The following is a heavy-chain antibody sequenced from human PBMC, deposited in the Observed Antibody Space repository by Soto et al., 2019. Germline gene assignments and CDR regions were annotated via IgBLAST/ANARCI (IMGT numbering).Heavy chain of an antibody. D-gene: IGHD3-22*01. V-gene: IGHV4-34*01. CDR3: AREERDYLDSSGSLDY. J-gene: IGHJ4*02. CDR2: INHSGNT. CDR1: GGSFSGYY. Sequence: PSETLSLTCAVYGGSFSGYYWSWIRQPPGKGLEWIGEINHSGNTNYNPSLKSRVTISVDTSKNQFSLKLSSVTAADTAVYYCAREERDYLDSSGSLDYWGQGTLVTVS.